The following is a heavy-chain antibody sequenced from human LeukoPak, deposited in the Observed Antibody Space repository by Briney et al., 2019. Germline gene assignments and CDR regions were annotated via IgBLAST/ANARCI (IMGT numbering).Heavy chain of an antibody. J-gene: IGHJ4*02. V-gene: IGHV3-23*01. CDR1: GFSFSSYA. D-gene: IGHD2-15*01. Sequence: PGGSLRLSCAASGFSFSSYAMSWVRQAPGKGLERVSAISGSGGSTYYADSVKGRFTISRDNSKNTLYLQMNSLRAEDTAVYYCAKDQPRVVVAAAIDYWGQGTLVTVSS. CDR2: ISGSGGST. CDR3: AKDQPRVVVAAAIDY.